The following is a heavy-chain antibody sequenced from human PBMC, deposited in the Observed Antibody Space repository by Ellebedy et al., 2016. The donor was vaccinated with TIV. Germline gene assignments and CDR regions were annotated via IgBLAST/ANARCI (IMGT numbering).Heavy chain of an antibody. V-gene: IGHV3-21*03. CDR2: ISGNTKYI. Sequence: GESLKISCEASGFAFSTYSMIWVRQAPGKGLEWVSSISGNTKYIYYADSVKGRFTISRDNARNSLYLEMKSLRTEDTGDYYCARPGGQSSDRKGSWGQGTMVTVSS. J-gene: IGHJ5*02. CDR3: ARPGGQSSDRKGS. D-gene: IGHD6-25*01. CDR1: GFAFSTYS.